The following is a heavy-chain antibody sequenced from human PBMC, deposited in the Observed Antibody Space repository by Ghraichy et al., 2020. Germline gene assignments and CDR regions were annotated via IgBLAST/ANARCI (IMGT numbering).Heavy chain of an antibody. CDR2: IRYDGSNK. D-gene: IGHD1-26*01. J-gene: IGHJ4*02. CDR3: AKGNLRATAPDY. V-gene: IGHV3-30*02. CDR1: GFTFSSYG. Sequence: GGSLRLSCAASGFTFSSYGMHWVRQAPGKGLEWVAFIRYDGSNKYYADSVKGRFTISRDSSKNTLYLQMNSLRAEDTAVYYCAKGNLRATAPDYWGQGTLVTVSS.